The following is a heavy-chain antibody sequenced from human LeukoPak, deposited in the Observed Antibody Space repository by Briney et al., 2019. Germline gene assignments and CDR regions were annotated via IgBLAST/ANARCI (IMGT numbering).Heavy chain of an antibody. CDR3: ARKDTAMADDAFDI. J-gene: IGHJ3*02. D-gene: IGHD5-18*01. CDR2: IYTSGST. V-gene: IGHV4-61*02. CDR1: GGSISSGCYY. Sequence: SQTLSLTCTVPGGSISSGCYYWSWIRQPAGKGLEWIGRIYTSGSTNYNPSLKSRVTISVDTSKNQFSLKLSSVTAADTAVYYCARKDTAMADDAFDIWGQGTMVTVSS.